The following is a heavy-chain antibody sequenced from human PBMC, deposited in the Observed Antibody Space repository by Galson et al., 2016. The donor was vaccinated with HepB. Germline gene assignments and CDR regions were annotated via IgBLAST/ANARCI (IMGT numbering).Heavy chain of an antibody. Sequence: SETLSLTCIVSGGSISGNSYYWGWIRQSPGKGLEWIGEINHSGGTNYNPSFKSRVTISVDRSKNQFSLKLTSVTAADTAVYYCAREGGYCTSTSCYGVPFDIWGQGTMVTVSS. V-gene: IGHV4-39*07. J-gene: IGHJ3*02. D-gene: IGHD2-2*01. CDR3: AREGGYCTSTSCYGVPFDI. CDR2: INHSGGT. CDR1: GGSISGNSYY.